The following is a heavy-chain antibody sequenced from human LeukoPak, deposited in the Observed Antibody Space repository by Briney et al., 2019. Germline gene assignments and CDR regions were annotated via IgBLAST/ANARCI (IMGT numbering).Heavy chain of an antibody. J-gene: IGHJ4*01. CDR3: AKRGRSSWYFDY. V-gene: IGHV4-59*01. CDR1: GGSISGYY. CDR2: IHYSGTT. D-gene: IGHD6-13*01. Sequence: SETLSLTCTVSGGSISGYYWNWIRQPPGKGLEGIGYIHYSGTTNYNPSLKSRVTISVDTSKNQLSLKLSSVTAADTAVYFCAKRGRSSWYFDYWGHGTQVTVSS.